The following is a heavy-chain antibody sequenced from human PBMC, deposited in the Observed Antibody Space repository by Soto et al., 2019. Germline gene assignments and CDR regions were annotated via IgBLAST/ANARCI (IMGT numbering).Heavy chain of an antibody. CDR2: ISTYSGDT. J-gene: IGHJ5*02. D-gene: IGHD5-12*01. CDR1: GYTFFTYD. Sequence: ASVKVSCKASGYTFFTYDISWVRQAPGQGLEWMGWISTYSGDTKYAQKFQGRVTMTTDTSTTTAYLELRSLRSDDTAVYYCARHHGPTTAENWFDPWGQGTLVTVSS. CDR3: ARHHGPTTAENWFDP. V-gene: IGHV1-18*01.